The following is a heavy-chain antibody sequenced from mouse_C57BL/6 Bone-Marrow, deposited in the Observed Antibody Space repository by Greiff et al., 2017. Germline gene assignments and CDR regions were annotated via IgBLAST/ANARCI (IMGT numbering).Heavy chain of an antibody. J-gene: IGHJ4*01. CDR1: GFTFRDAW. V-gene: IGHV6-6*01. CDR2: IRNKANNHAT. D-gene: IGHD1-1*01. Sequence: EVMLVESGGGLVQPGGSMKLSCAASGFTFRDAWMDWVRQSPEKGLEWVAEIRNKANNHATYYAESVKGRFTISRDDSKSSVYLQMNSLRAEDTGIYYCTRNYGSRGYAMDYWGQGTSVTVSS. CDR3: TRNYGSRGYAMDY.